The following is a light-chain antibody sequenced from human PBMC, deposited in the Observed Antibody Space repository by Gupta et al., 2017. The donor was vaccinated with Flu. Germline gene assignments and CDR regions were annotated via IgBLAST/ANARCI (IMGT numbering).Light chain of an antibody. CDR2: QDN. CDR3: QVWDGNTVV. Sequence: SYDLTQPPSVSVSPGQTASITCSGDKWGDKYACWYQQRPGHSPVLVIYQDNRRPSGIPERFSGSTSGNTATLTISGTQAVDEADYYCQVWDGNTVVFGGGTKLTVL. J-gene: IGLJ3*02. V-gene: IGLV3-1*01. CDR1: KWGDKY.